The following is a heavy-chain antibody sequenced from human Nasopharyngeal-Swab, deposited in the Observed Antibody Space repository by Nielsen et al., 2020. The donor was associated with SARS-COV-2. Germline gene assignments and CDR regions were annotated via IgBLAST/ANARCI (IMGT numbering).Heavy chain of an antibody. V-gene: IGHV1-24*01. D-gene: IGHD6-13*01. Sequence: ASVKVSCKVSGYTLTELSMHWVRQAPGKGLEWMGGFDPEDGETIYAQKFQGRVTMTEDTSTDTAYMELSSLRSEDTAVYYCAREDSSSWYSLLNWFDPWGQGTLVTVSS. J-gene: IGHJ5*02. CDR1: GYTLTELS. CDR2: FDPEDGET. CDR3: AREDSSSWYSLLNWFDP.